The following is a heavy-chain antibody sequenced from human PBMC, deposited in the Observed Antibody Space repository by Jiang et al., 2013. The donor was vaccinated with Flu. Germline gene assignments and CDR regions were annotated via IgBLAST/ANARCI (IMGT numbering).Heavy chain of an antibody. CDR3: AKDGTPNCSGGSCYFYYYDSSGYSIDY. CDR1: GFTFSSYA. CDR2: ISGSGGST. Sequence: QLVESGGGLVQPGGSLRLSCAASGFTFSSYAMSWVRQAPGKGLEWVSAISGSGGSTYYADSVKGRFTISRDNSKNTLYLQMNSLRAEDTAVYYCAKDGTPNCSGGSCYFYYYDSSGYSIDYWGQGTLVTVSS. D-gene: IGHD3-22*01. J-gene: IGHJ4*02. V-gene: IGHV3-23*04.